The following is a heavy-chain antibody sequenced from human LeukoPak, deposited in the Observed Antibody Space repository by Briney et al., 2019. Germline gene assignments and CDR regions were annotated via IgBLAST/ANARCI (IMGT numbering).Heavy chain of an antibody. Sequence: ASVKVSCKVSGYTLTELSMHRVRQAPGKGLEWMGGFDPEDGETIYAQKFQGRVTMTEDTSTDTAYMELSSLRSEDTAVYYCAITIFGVGRYYFDYWGQGTLVTVSS. CDR1: GYTLTELS. D-gene: IGHD3-3*01. V-gene: IGHV1-24*01. J-gene: IGHJ4*02. CDR3: AITIFGVGRYYFDY. CDR2: FDPEDGET.